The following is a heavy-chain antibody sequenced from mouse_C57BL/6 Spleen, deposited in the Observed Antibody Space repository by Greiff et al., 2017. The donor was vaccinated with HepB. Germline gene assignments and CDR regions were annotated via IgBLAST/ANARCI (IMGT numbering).Heavy chain of an antibody. CDR1: GYTFTDYE. J-gene: IGHJ4*01. D-gene: IGHD1-1*01. CDR3: TRRDYGSRAMDY. V-gene: IGHV1-15*01. CDR2: IDPETGGT. Sequence: VQLQQSGAELVRPGASVTLSCKASGYTFTDYEMHWVKQTPVHGLEWIGAIDPETGGTAYNQKFKGKAILTADKSSSTAYMELRSLTSEDSAVYYCTRRDYGSRAMDYWGQGTSVTVSS.